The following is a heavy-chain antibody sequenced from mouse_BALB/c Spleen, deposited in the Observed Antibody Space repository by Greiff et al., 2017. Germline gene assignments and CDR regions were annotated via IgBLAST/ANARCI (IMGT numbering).Heavy chain of an antibody. D-gene: IGHD1-2*01. V-gene: IGHV1-7*01. CDR1: GYTFTSYW. J-gene: IGHJ2*01. Sequence: VKLVESGAELAKPGASVKMSCKASGYTFTSYWMHWVKQRPGQGLEWIGYINPSTGYTEYNQKFKDKATLTADKSSSTAYMQLSSLTSEDSAVYYCARDTATGYWGQGTTLTVSS. CDR2: INPSTGYT. CDR3: ARDTATGY.